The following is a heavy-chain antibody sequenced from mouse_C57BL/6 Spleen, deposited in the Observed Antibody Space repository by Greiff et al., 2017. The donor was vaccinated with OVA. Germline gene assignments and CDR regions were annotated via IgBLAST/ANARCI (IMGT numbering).Heavy chain of an antibody. V-gene: IGHV1-26*01. D-gene: IGHD2-2*01. CDR3: ARMDGYVWYFDV. J-gene: IGHJ1*03. CDR2: INPNNGGT. CDR1: GYTFTDYY. Sequence: VQLQQSGPELVKPGASVKISCKASGYTFTDYYMNWVKQSHGKSLEWIGDINPNNGGTSYNQKFKGKATLTVDKSSSTAYMELRSLTSEDSAVYYCARMDGYVWYFDVWGTGTTVTVSS.